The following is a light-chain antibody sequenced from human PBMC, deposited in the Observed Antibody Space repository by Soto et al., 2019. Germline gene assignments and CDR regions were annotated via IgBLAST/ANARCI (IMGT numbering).Light chain of an antibody. V-gene: IGKV3-11*01. CDR2: DAS. CDR1: QSVSSY. Sequence: EIVLTQSPATLSLSPGEGVTLSCRASQSVSSYLAWYQQKPGQAPRLLIYDASNRATGIPARFSGSGSGTDFTLTISSLEPEDFAVYYCQQRSNWPVTFGLGTKVEV. J-gene: IGKJ1*01. CDR3: QQRSNWPVT.